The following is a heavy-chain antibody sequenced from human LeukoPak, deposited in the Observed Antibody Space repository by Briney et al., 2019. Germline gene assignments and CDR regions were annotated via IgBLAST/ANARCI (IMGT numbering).Heavy chain of an antibody. CDR1: GYTFTSYG. CDR2: ISAYNGNT. J-gene: IGHJ6*02. D-gene: IGHD2-2*01. CDR3: ARDIPQLTYYGMDV. V-gene: IGHV1-18*01. Sequence: ASVKVSCKASGYTFTSYGISWVRQAPGQGLEWMGWISAYNGNTNYAQKPQGGVTMTTDTSTSTAYMELRSLRSDDTAVYYCARDIPQLTYYGMDVWGQGTTVTVSS.